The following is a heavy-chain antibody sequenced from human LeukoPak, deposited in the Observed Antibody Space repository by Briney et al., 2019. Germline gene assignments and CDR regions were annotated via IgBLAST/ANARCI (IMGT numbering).Heavy chain of an antibody. CDR2: ISPVFGSA. D-gene: IGHD3-22*01. CDR1: GVTFINSA. Sequence: SVTVSCTATGVTFINSAISWVRQAAGQGREWMGGISPVFGSANYAIRFRGRVTITADESTSTAYMELSSLRSVDTAVYYCARHHSYNYDSSGVWDPLDYWGQGTLVTVSS. J-gene: IGHJ4*02. V-gene: IGHV1-69*13. CDR3: ARHHSYNYDSSGVWDPLDY.